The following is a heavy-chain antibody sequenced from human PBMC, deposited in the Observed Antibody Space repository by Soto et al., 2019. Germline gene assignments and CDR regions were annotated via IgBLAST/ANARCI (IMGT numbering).Heavy chain of an antibody. Sequence: SETLSLTCAVSGGSISSSNWWSWVRQPPGKGLEWIGEIYHSGSTNYNPSLKSRVTISVDKSKNQFSLKLSSVTAADTAVYYCARDPNDFWSGFDYWGQGTLVTVSS. CDR2: IYHSGST. J-gene: IGHJ4*02. CDR1: GGSISSSNW. V-gene: IGHV4-4*02. D-gene: IGHD3-3*01. CDR3: ARDPNDFWSGFDY.